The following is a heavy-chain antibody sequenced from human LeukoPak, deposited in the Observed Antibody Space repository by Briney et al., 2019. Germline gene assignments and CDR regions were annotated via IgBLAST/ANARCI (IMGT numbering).Heavy chain of an antibody. CDR3: ATEGSFDY. V-gene: IGHV3-23*01. CDR1: GSTFSRYG. Sequence: PGGSLRLSCAASGSTFSRYGMSWVRQAPGKGLEWVSAISNSGGSTYYADSVKGRFTISRDNSKNTLYLQMNSLRAEDAAVYYCATEGSFDYWGQGTLVTVSS. J-gene: IGHJ4*02. CDR2: ISNSGGST.